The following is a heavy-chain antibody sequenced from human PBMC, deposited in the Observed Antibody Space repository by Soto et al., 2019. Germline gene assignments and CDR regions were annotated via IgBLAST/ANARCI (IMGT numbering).Heavy chain of an antibody. CDR2: ISYDGSNK. D-gene: IGHD3-22*01. V-gene: IGHV3-30*04. CDR1: GFTFSSYA. J-gene: IGHJ3*02. CDR3: ARDPAYYYDSSGYDDAFDI. Sequence: GGSLRLSCAASGFTFSSYAMHWVRQAPGKGLEWVAVISYDGSNKYYADSVKGRFTISRDNSKITLYLQMNSLRAEDTAVYYCARDPAYYYDSSGYDDAFDIWGQGTMVTVSS.